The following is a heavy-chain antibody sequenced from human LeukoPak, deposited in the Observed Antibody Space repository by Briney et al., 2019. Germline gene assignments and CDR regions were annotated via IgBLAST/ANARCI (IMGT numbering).Heavy chain of an antibody. CDR2: ISSSGSTI. CDR1: GFTFSSHE. Sequence: SGGSLRLSCAASGFTFSSHEMNWVRQAPGKGLEWVSCISSSGSTIYYADSVKGRFTISRDNAKNSLYLQMNSLRAEDTAVYYCARDKRDFDYWGQGTLVTVSS. CDR3: ARDKRDFDY. V-gene: IGHV3-48*03. J-gene: IGHJ4*02.